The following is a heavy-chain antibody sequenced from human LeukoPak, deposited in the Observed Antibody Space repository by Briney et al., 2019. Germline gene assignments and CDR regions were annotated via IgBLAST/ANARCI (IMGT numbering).Heavy chain of an antibody. CDR2: IGSGADL. CDR1: GFAFGVHA. V-gene: IGHV3-23*01. CDR3: AKDWTPHNRVYDCLDA. J-gene: IGHJ5*02. Sequence: GGSLRLSCVGSGFAFGVHAMSWVRQAPGKGPEWVATIGSGADLFYAESVKGRFTISRDDPRNTVWLQMNSLRAEDTALYYCAKDWTPHNRVYDCLDARGLGTQVTVSS. D-gene: IGHD3-16*01.